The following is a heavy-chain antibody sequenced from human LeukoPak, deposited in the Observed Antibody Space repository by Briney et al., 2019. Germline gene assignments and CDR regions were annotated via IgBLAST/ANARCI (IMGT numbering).Heavy chain of an antibody. CDR1: GFSLSTRGMC. CDR3: ARIRRTTVVTAGAFDI. CDR2: IDWDDDK. V-gene: IGHV2-70*11. J-gene: IGHJ3*02. D-gene: IGHD4-23*01. Sequence: SGPTLVKPPPTLTLTCTFSGFSLSTRGMCVSWIRQPPGKALEWLTRIDWDDDKYYSTSLKTRLTISKDTSKNQVVLTMTNMDPLDTATYYCARIRRTTVVTAGAFDIWGQGTMVTVSS.